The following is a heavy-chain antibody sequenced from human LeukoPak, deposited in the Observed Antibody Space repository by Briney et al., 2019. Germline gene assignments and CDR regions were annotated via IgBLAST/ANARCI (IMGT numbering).Heavy chain of an antibody. J-gene: IGHJ4*02. D-gene: IGHD2-8*02. V-gene: IGHV3-23*01. Sequence: PGGSLRLSCAASGFTFSSYAMSWVRQAPGKGLEWVSAISGSGGSTYYADSVKGRFTISRDNSKNTLYLQMNSLRAEDTAVYYCAKDYWSPLWSYYFDYWGQGTLVTVSS. CDR2: ISGSGGST. CDR3: AKDYWSPLWSYYFDY. CDR1: GFTFSSYA.